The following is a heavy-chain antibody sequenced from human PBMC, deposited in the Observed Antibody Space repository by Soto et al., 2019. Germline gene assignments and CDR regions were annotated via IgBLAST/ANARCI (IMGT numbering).Heavy chain of an antibody. CDR3: ARDGGWDAIVVVVAAHNHDGMDV. Sequence: PGGSLRLSCAASGFTFSSYAMHWVRQAPGKGLEWVAVISYDGSNKYYADSVKGRFTISRDNSKNTLYLQMNSLRAEDTAVYYCARDGGWDAIVVVVAAHNHDGMDVWGQGTTVTVSS. CDR1: GFTFSSYA. D-gene: IGHD2-15*01. CDR2: ISYDGSNK. J-gene: IGHJ6*02. V-gene: IGHV3-30-3*01.